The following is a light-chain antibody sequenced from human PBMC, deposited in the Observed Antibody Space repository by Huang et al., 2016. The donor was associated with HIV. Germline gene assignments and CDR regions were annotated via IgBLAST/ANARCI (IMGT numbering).Light chain of an antibody. J-gene: IGKJ4*01. V-gene: IGKV3-11*01. CDR3: LHRSNWLT. Sequence: EVVLTQSPATLSLFPGERATLSCRASQSVGSYLAWYQQKPGQAPSLLIYDASTRATGSPDRFSGSGSGTDFTLTISSLEPEDFAVYYCLHRSNWLTFGGGTKVEIK. CDR2: DAS. CDR1: QSVGSY.